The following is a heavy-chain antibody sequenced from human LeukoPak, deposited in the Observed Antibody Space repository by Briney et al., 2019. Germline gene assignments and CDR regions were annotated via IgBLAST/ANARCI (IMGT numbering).Heavy chain of an antibody. CDR3: ASIAAANNCFDP. Sequence: SEALSLTCTVSGGSISSYYWSWIRQPAGKGLEWIGRIYTSGSTSYNPSLKSRVTMSVDTSKNQFSLKLTSVTAADTAVYYCASIAAANNCFDPWGKGTLFPVSS. J-gene: IGHJ5*02. V-gene: IGHV4-4*07. D-gene: IGHD6-13*01. CDR2: IYTSGST. CDR1: GGSISSYY.